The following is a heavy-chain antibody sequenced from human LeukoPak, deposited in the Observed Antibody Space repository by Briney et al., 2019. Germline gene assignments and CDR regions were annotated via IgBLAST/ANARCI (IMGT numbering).Heavy chain of an antibody. J-gene: IGHJ4*02. CDR1: GSSFTNYW. Sequence: GASLQISCKASGSSFTNYWVAWVRQLPGKGLEWMGIIYPGDSDTRYSPSFQGQVTISADKSITSAYLQWSSLKASDSAMYYCARRWRGGWYDYWGQGTLVTVSS. CDR2: IYPGDSDT. D-gene: IGHD6-19*01. V-gene: IGHV5-51*01. CDR3: ARRWRGGWYDY.